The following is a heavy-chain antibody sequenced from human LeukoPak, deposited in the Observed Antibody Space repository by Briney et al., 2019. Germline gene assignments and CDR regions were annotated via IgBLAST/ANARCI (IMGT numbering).Heavy chain of an antibody. CDR1: GGSISSYY. D-gene: IGHD5-18*01. CDR2: IYYSGST. J-gene: IGHJ6*02. CDR3: ARLRGYSYGTHMDV. Sequence: PSETLSLTCTVSGGSISSYYWSWIRQPPGKGLEWIGYIYYSGSTNYNPSLKSRVTISVDTSKNQFSLKLSSVTAADTAVYYCARLRGYSYGTHMDVWGQGTTVTVSS. V-gene: IGHV4-59*01.